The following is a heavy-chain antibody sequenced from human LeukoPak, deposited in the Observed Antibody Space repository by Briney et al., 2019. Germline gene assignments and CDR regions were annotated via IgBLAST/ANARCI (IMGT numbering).Heavy chain of an antibody. V-gene: IGHV3-7*01. D-gene: IGHD6-13*01. CDR3: ASIAAAGTEEFDY. CDR2: IKQDGSEK. J-gene: IGHJ4*02. Sequence: GGSLRLSCAASGFTFSSYWMSWVRQAPGKGLEWVANIKQDGSEKYYVDSVKGRSTISRDNAKNSLYLQMNSLRAEDTAVYYCASIAAAGTEEFDYWGQGTLVTVSS. CDR1: GFTFSSYW.